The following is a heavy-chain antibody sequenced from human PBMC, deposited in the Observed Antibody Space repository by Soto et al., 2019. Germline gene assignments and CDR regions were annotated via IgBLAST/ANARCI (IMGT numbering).Heavy chain of an antibody. CDR1: GGSISSYY. V-gene: IGHV4-59*01. CDR3: ARMKEYYDILTGYLNYYYGMDV. J-gene: IGHJ6*02. CDR2: IYYSGST. Sequence: SETLSLTCTVSGGSISSYYWSWIRQPPGKGLEWIGCIYYSGSTNYNPSLKSRVTMSVDTSKNQFSLKLSSVTAADTAVYYCARMKEYYDILTGYLNYYYGMDVWGQGTTVTVSS. D-gene: IGHD3-9*01.